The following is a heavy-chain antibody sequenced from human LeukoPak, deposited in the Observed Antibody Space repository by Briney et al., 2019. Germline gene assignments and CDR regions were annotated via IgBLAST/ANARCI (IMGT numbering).Heavy chain of an antibody. J-gene: IGHJ6*03. CDR2: INPILGIA. D-gene: IGHD2-21*01. V-gene: IGHV1-69*04. Sequence: SVKVSCKASGGTFSSYAISWVRQAPGQGLEWMGRINPILGIANYAQKFQGRVTITADKSTSTAYMELSSLRSEDTAVYYCARLFRRIESHYYYYYMDVWGKGTTVTVSS. CDR1: GGTFSSYA. CDR3: ARLFRRIESHYYYYYMDV.